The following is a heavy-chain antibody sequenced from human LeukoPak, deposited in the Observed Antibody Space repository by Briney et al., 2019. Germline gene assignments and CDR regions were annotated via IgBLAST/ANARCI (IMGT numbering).Heavy chain of an antibody. CDR3: ARESYRFSNTFDY. CDR2: INPNSGGT. Sequence: ASVKVSCKASGYTFSDYYIHWVRQAPGQGLEWMGWINPNSGGTDSAQKFQGRVTVTRETSTNTAYMELSTLTSDDTAMYYCARESYRFSNTFDYWGQGTLVTVSS. J-gene: IGHJ4*02. V-gene: IGHV1-2*02. D-gene: IGHD6-13*01. CDR1: GYTFSDYY.